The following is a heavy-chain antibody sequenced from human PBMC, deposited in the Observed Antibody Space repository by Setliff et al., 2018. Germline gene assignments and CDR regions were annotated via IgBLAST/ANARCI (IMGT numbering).Heavy chain of an antibody. CDR1: GYTFTNYY. D-gene: IGHD2-2*01. CDR2: INPRAGTT. CDR3: ARGGSPDCSTAGCRYGDYVY. Sequence: ASVKVSCKASGYTFTNYYINWVRQAPGQGLEWMGIINPRAGTTSYAQKLQGRVTMTRDTSTNTVYMELSSLRSEDTAVYYCARGGSPDCSTAGCRYGDYVYWGQGTQVPVSS. V-gene: IGHV1-46*03. J-gene: IGHJ4*02.